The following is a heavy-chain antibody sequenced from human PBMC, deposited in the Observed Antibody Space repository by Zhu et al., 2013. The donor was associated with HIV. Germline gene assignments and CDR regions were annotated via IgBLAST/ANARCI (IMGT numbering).Heavy chain of an antibody. CDR2: IIPIIGTP. J-gene: IGHJ6*02. CDR1: GGNFASYG. Sequence: QVHLVQSGAEVKKPGSSVKVSCKGSGGNFASYGFSWVRQAPGQGLEWVGGIIPIIGTPHYAQNFQGRLTITADESRNSAFLELSRLRSEDTAVYYCARGTGVTGPGQFYYYAMDVWGQGTTVTGLL. CDR3: ARGTGVTGPGQFYYYAMDV. V-gene: IGHV1-69*01. D-gene: IGHD6-19*01.